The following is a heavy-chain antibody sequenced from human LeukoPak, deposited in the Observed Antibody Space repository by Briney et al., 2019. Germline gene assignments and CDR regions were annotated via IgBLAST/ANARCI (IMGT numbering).Heavy chain of an antibody. D-gene: IGHD5-24*01. V-gene: IGHV4-59*08. CDR2: IYYTGSTNY. J-gene: IGHJ4*02. CDR3: ARHGPRRDGYNYDY. CDR1: GASIRSYC. Sequence: PSETLSLTCTVSGASIRSYCWSWIRQPPGKGLECIGYIYYTGSTNYNYNPSLESRVTISVDTSKNQFSLKLSSVTAADTAVYYCARHGPRRDGYNYDYWGPGTLVTVSS.